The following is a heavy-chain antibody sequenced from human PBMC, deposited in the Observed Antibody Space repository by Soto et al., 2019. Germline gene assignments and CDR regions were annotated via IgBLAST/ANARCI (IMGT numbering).Heavy chain of an antibody. CDR3: ARASGVGTLTWVDS. V-gene: IGHV3-74*01. Sequence: VHLVESGGGLVQPGGSLRLSCAASGFNFTNHWMHWVRQAPGKGLVWVSRITSDGKSKAYAESVKGRFAISRDNAKNSVYMQMNGLTVEDTAVYYWARASGVGTLTWVDSWGQGTLVTVSS. CDR2: ITSDGKSK. D-gene: IGHD2-8*01. J-gene: IGHJ5*01. CDR1: GFNFTNHW.